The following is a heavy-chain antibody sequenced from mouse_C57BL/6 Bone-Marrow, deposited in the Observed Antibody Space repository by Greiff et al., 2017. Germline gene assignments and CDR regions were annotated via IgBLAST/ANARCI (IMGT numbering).Heavy chain of an antibody. V-gene: IGHV1-42*01. Sequence: EVQLQQSGPELVKPGASVKISCKASGYSFTGYYMNWVKQSPEKSLEWIGEINPSTGGTTYNQKFKAKATLTVDKSSRTAYMQLKSLTSEDSAVYYCARTGLRPDWYFDVWGTGTTVTVSS. CDR2: INPSTGGT. CDR1: GYSFTGYY. J-gene: IGHJ1*03. D-gene: IGHD2-4*01. CDR3: ARTGLRPDWYFDV.